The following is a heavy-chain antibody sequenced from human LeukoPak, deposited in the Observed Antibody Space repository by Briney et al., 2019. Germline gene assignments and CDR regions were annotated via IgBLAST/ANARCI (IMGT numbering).Heavy chain of an antibody. D-gene: IGHD6-6*01. CDR1: GGSISSGSYY. CDR3: AVIAARGRGYDAFDI. Sequence: SETLSLTCTVSGGSISSGSYYWSWIRQPAGKGLEWIGRIYTSGSTNYNPSLKSRVTISVDTSKNQFSLKLSSVTAADTAVYYCAVIAARGRGYDAFDIWGQGTMVTVSS. CDR2: IYTSGST. V-gene: IGHV4-61*02. J-gene: IGHJ3*02.